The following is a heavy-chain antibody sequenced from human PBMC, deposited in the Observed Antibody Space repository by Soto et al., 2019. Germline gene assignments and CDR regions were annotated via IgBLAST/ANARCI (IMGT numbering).Heavy chain of an antibody. CDR2: IWFDGSQK. CDR3: ARISCLEGGGVDT. CDR1: GFAFSRHA. V-gene: IGHV3-33*01. J-gene: IGHJ5*02. Sequence: QVQLVESGGGVVQPGRSLRLSCTPSGFAFSRHAMHWVRQAPGKGLEWVAVIWFDGSQKHYADSVKDRFTISRDNSKEKLFLQMNTMRSEDTAGYFCARISCLEGGGVDTWGQGTLVTVS. D-gene: IGHD1-1*01.